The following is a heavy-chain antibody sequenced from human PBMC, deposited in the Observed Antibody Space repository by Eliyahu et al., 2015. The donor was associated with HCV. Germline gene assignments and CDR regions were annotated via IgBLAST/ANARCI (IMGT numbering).Heavy chain of an antibody. J-gene: IGHJ6*02. CDR3: ARAGSYRGRMDV. D-gene: IGHD1-26*01. CDR2: IYYSGST. Sequence: QVQLQXSGPGLVKPSETLSLTCTVSGGSISSYYWSWIRQPPGKGLEWIGYIYYSGSTNYNPSLKSRVTISVDTSRNQFSLKLFSVTAADTAVYYCARAGSYRGRMDVWGQGTTVTVSS. V-gene: IGHV4-59*01. CDR1: GGSISSYY.